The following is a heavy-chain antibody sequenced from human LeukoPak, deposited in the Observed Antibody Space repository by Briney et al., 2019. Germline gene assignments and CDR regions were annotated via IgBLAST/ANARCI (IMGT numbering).Heavy chain of an antibody. Sequence: SQTLSLTCTVSGGSISSGSDYWSWVRQPAGKGLEWIGRIYTSGSTNYNPSLKSRVTISVDTSKNQFSLKLSSVTAADTAVYYCARDSTVTLDYWGQGTLVTVSS. CDR3: ARDSTVTLDY. CDR1: GGSISSGSDY. D-gene: IGHD4-17*01. V-gene: IGHV4-61*02. CDR2: IYTSGST. J-gene: IGHJ4*02.